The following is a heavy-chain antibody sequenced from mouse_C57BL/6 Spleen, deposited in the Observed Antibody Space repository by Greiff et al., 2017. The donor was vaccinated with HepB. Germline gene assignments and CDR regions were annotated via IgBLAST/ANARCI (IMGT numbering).Heavy chain of an antibody. D-gene: IGHD1-1*02. CDR2: INYDGSST. V-gene: IGHV5-16*01. CDR3: ARDRYGGYAMDY. J-gene: IGHJ4*01. Sequence: EVQVVESEGGLVQPGSSMKLSCTASGFTFSDYYMAWVRQVPEKGLEWVANINYDGSSTYYLDSLKSRFIISRDNAKNILYLQMSSLKSEDTATYYCARDRYGGYAMDYWGQGTSVTVSS. CDR1: GFTFSDYY.